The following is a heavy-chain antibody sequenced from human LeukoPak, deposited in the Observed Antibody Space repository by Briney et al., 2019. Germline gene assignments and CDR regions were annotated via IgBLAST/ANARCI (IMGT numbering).Heavy chain of an antibody. CDR2: IYYSGST. CDR3: ARGRVGGFDY. CDR1: GGSISSGGYY. V-gene: IGHV4-31*03. Sequence: SETLSLTCTVSGGSISSGGYYWSWIRQHPGKGLEWIGYIYYSGSTYYNPSLKSRVTISVDTSKNQFSLKLSSVTAADTAVYYCARGRVGGFDYWGQGTLVTVSS. J-gene: IGHJ4*02. D-gene: IGHD3-16*01.